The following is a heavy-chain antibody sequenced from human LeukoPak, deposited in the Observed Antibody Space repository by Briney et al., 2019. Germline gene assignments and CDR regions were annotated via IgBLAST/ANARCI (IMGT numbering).Heavy chain of an antibody. CDR1: GYTFTSYA. J-gene: IGHJ4*02. CDR2: INAGNGNT. D-gene: IGHD6-19*01. V-gene: IGHV1-3*01. Sequence: ASVKVSCKASGYTFTSYAMHWVRQAPGQRLEWMGWINAGNGNTKYPQKFQGRVTITRDTSASTAYMELSSLRSEDTAVYYCARATGIAVAGLGSDYWGQGTLVTVSS. CDR3: ARATGIAVAGLGSDY.